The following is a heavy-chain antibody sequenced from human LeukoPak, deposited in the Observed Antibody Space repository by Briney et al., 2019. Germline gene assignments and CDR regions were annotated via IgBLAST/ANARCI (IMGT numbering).Heavy chain of an antibody. V-gene: IGHV4-61*02. CDR1: GGSISSGPYY. CDR2: ISTRGST. Sequence: PSETLSLTCTVSGGSISSGPYYWNWIRQPAGKGLEWIGRISTRGSTNYNTSLKSRLTLSIDTSNNQFSLSLNSVTAADTAIYYCARDLLRGESGSWFEGFGIWGQGTKVTVSS. J-gene: IGHJ3*02. CDR3: ARDLLRGESGSWFEGFGI. D-gene: IGHD6-13*01.